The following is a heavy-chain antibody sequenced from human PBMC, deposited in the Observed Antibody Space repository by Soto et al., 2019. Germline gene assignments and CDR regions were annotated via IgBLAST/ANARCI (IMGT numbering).Heavy chain of an antibody. CDR3: ARETAYCGGDCYS. CDR1: GGSVSSGSYY. D-gene: IGHD2-21*02. CDR2: IYYSGST. J-gene: IGHJ5*02. V-gene: IGHV4-61*01. Sequence: SETLSLTCTVSGGSVSSGSYYWSWIRQPPGKGLEWMGYIYYSGSTNYNPSLKSRVTISVDTSKNQFSLKLSSVTAADTAVYYCARETAYCGGDCYSWGQGTLVTVSS.